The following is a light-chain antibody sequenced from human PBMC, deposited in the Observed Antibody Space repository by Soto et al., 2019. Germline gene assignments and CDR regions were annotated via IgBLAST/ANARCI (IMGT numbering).Light chain of an antibody. CDR3: QQYYIYPPA. CDR2: AAS. CDR1: QSIGTY. Sequence: AIRMTQSPSSFSASTGDRVTITCRASQSIGTYLAWYQQIPARAPKLLIFAASTLQRGVPSRFSGSGSRTDFTLTISCLQSEDFATYYCQQYYIYPPAFGGGTKVEIK. V-gene: IGKV1-8*01. J-gene: IGKJ4*01.